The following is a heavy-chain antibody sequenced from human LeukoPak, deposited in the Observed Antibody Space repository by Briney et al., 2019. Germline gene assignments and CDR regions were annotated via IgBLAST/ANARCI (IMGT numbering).Heavy chain of an antibody. Sequence: GASVKVSCKVPGYTLTELSMHWVRQAPGKGLEWMGGFDPEDGETIYAQKFQGRVTMTEDTSTDTAYMELSSLRSEDTAVYYCATSRGYSYGFDYWGQGTLVTVSS. V-gene: IGHV1-24*01. CDR3: ATSRGYSYGFDY. J-gene: IGHJ4*02. D-gene: IGHD5-18*01. CDR2: FDPEDGET. CDR1: GYTLTELS.